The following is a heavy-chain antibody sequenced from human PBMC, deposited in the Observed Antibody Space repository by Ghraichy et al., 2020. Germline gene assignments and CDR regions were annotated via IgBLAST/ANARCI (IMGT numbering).Heavy chain of an antibody. V-gene: IGHV3-21*01. J-gene: IGHJ6*02. CDR3: ARNDYYYYGMDV. CDR1: GFTFSSYS. Sequence: GESLNISCAASGFTFSSYSINWVRQAPGKGLEWVSSISTSSSYIYYADSVKGRFTISRDNAKNSLYLQMNSLRAEDTAVYYCARNDYYYYGMDVWGQGTTVTVSS. CDR2: ISTSSSYI.